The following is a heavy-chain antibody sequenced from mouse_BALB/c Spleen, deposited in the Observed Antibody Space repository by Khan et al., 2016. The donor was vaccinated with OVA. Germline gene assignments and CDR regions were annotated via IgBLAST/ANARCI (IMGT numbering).Heavy chain of an antibody. CDR2: INPTSRYT. V-gene: IGHV1-7*01. CDR1: GYTFTTYW. CDR3: TRDRIDY. J-gene: IGHJ2*01. Sequence: QVQLKQSGAELAKPGASVKMSCKASGYTFTTYWMHWVKQRPGQGLEWIGYINPTSRYTDYNDKFKDRATLSADKSSSTAYMQLNSLTSEDSAVYYCTRDRIDYWGQGTTLTVSS.